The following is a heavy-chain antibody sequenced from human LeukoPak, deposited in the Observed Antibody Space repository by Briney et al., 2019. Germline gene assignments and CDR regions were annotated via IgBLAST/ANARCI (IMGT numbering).Heavy chain of an antibody. D-gene: IGHD5-24*01. V-gene: IGHV3-7*01. CDR2: IKPDGSGK. CDR1: GFSFRSHW. CDR3: ATISAQTFDI. Sequence: PGGSLRLSCVGSGFSFRSHWVNWVRQSPGKGLEWVANIKPDGSGKYYVDSARGRFTVSRDNAKNSAFLQTNSLRAEDTAIYYCATISAQTFDICGQGTLVSVSS. J-gene: IGHJ3*02.